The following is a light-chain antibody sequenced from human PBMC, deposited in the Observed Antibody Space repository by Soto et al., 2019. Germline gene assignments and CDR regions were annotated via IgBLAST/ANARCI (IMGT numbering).Light chain of an antibody. CDR2: GAS. Sequence: EIVMTQSPATLSVSPGGRATLSCRASQSISGTLAWYQQKPGQAPRLLXYGASSRATGIPDRFSGSGSGTDFTINISRLEPEDFAVYYCQQFGTSPKTFGQGTKVDIK. CDR3: QQFGTSPKT. J-gene: IGKJ1*01. V-gene: IGKV3-20*01. CDR1: QSISGT.